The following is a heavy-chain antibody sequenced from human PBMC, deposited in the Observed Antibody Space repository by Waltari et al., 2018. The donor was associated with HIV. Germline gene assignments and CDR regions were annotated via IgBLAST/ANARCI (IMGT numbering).Heavy chain of an antibody. Sequence: QVQLVESGGGVVQPGWYLRLFFAASGFTFSSLRLNWVRQAPGKGLEWVALIWYDGSNKNYADSVKGRFTISRDNSKNTMFLQMNSLRAEDTAVYYCARDVRGYGQHNWFDPWGQGTLVTVSS. D-gene: IGHD5-18*01. CDR3: ARDVRGYGQHNWFDP. V-gene: IGHV3-33*01. CDR1: GFTFSSLR. CDR2: IWYDGSNK. J-gene: IGHJ5*02.